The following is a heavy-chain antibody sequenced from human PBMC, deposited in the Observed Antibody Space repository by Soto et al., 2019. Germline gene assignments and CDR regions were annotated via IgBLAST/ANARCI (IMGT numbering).Heavy chain of an antibody. CDR1: GGSISSSSYY. CDR3: ARHGAHLSRAAPDGMDV. Sequence: QLQLQESVPGLVKPSETLSLTCTVSGGSISSSSYYWGWIRQPPGKGLEWIGSIYCSGSTYYNPSLKRRVTLAVETSKTQYSLKLSSVTAADTAVYYCARHGAHLSRAAPDGMDVWCQGTTVTVSS. CDR2: IYCSGST. D-gene: IGHD6-6*01. V-gene: IGHV4-39*01. J-gene: IGHJ6*02.